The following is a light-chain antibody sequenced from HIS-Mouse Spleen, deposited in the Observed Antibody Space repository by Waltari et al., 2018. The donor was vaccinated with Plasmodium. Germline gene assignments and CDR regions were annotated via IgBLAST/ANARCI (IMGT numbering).Light chain of an antibody. V-gene: IGLV3-25*03. Sequence: SYELTQPPSVSVSPGQTARITCSGDALPKQYACWYQQKPGQAPVLVIYNDSERPSGIPERVSGSSSGTTVTLTISGVQAEDEADYYCQSPDSSGTYAVFGGGTRLTVL. CDR3: QSPDSSGTYAV. J-gene: IGLJ2*01. CDR1: ALPKQY. CDR2: NDS.